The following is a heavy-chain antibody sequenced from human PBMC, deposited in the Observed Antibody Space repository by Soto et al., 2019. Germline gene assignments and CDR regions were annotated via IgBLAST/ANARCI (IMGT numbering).Heavy chain of an antibody. J-gene: IGHJ4*02. CDR1: GFTFSSYV. Sequence: EVQLLESGGGLVQPGGSLRLSCAASGFTFSSYVVSRVRQAPGKGLEWVSSISDSGDSRYYTDSVKGRFTISRDNSKNTLYLQMNSLRAEDTAVYYCATYGVPDYWGQGTLVTVSS. CDR3: ATYGVPDY. CDR2: ISDSGDSR. D-gene: IGHD4-17*01. V-gene: IGHV3-23*01.